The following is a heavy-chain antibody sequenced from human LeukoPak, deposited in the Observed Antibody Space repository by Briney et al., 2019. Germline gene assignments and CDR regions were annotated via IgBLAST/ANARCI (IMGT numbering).Heavy chain of an antibody. CDR2: IYYSGST. D-gene: IGHD1-26*01. V-gene: IGHV4-59*08. CDR3: ARGAWELRSFDY. CDR1: GGSISSYY. Sequence: PSETLSLTCTVSGGSISSYYWSWIRQPPGKGLEWIGYIYYSGSTNYNPSLKSRVTISVDTSKNQFSLKLSSVTAADTAVYYCARGAWELRSFDYWGQGTLVTVSS. J-gene: IGHJ4*02.